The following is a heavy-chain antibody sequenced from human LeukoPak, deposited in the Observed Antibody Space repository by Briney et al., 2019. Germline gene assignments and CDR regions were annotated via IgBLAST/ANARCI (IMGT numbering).Heavy chain of an antibody. V-gene: IGHV3-74*01. J-gene: IGHJ6*02. CDR3: ARDLYYYDSSGYFSHGLGMDV. D-gene: IGHD3-22*01. CDR1: GFSFSSYW. Sequence: GGSLRLSCAASGFSFSSYWMHWVRQAPGKGLVWVSRINSDGSSTSYADSVKGRFTISRDNAKNTLYLQMNSLRAEDTAVYYCARDLYYYDSSGYFSHGLGMDVWGQGTTVTVSS. CDR2: INSDGSST.